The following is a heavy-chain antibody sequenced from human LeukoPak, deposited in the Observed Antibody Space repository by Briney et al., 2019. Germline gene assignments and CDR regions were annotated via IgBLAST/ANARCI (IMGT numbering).Heavy chain of an antibody. CDR1: GGSFSGYY. CDR3: ARGTVIYDSSGYYITKTLYYFDS. D-gene: IGHD3-22*01. J-gene: IGHJ4*02. CDR2: INHSGST. V-gene: IGHV4-34*01. Sequence: SETLSLTCAVYGGSFSGYYWSWIRQPPGKGLEWIGEINHSGSTNYNPSLKSRVTISVDTSKNQFSLKLSSVTAADTAVYYCARGTVIYDSSGYYITKTLYYFDSWGQGTLVTVSS.